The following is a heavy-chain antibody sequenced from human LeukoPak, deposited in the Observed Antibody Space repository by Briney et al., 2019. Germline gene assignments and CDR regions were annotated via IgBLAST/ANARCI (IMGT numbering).Heavy chain of an antibody. V-gene: IGHV1-18*01. CDR1: GYIFTSYG. CDR3: ASATPSDTDYYGMDV. CDR2: ISAYNGNT. D-gene: IGHD2-2*01. J-gene: IGHJ6*02. Sequence: ASVKVSCKASGYIFTSYGISWVRQAPGQGLEWMGWISAYNGNTNYAQKLQGRVTITTDTSTSTAYMELRSLRSDDTAVYYCASATPSDTDYYGMDVWGQGTTVTVSS.